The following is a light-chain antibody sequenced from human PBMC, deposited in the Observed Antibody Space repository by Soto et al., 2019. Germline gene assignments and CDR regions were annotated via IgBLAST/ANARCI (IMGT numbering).Light chain of an antibody. CDR3: QQYKRWPLT. Sequence: EIAMTQSPATLSVSPGERATLTCWTSQSVDTRLAWYQQKPGQAPRRLVYGASTRATGIPSRFSGSGSGTEFTLTISSLQSEDFAVYYCQQYKRWPLTFGGGTKVEIK. J-gene: IGKJ4*01. CDR1: QSVDTR. CDR2: GAS. V-gene: IGKV3-15*01.